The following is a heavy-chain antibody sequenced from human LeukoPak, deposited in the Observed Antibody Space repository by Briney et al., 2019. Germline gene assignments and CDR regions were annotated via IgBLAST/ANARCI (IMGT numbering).Heavy chain of an antibody. V-gene: IGHV3-30-3*01. CDR2: ISYDGSNK. CDR3: ARDVAGTTVTTIFDY. D-gene: IGHD4-17*01. J-gene: IGHJ4*02. CDR1: GFTFSSYA. Sequence: PGGSLRLSCAASGFTFSSYAMHWVRQAPGKGLEWVAVISYDGSNKYYADSVKGRFTISRDNSKNTLYLQMNSLRAEDTAVYYCARDVAGTTVTTIFDYWGQGTLVTVSS.